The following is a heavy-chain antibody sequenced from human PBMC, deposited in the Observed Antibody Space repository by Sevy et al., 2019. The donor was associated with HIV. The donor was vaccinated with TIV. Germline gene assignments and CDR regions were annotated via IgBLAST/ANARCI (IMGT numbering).Heavy chain of an antibody. CDR2: IKKDGSER. CDR3: ARDCSSSTCLWGLDV. D-gene: IGHD2-2*01. Sequence: GGSLRLSCGGSGFTFSSYWMSWVCQAPGKGLEWVANIKKDGSERYYVDSVKGRFTISRDNAKKSLYLQMNSLRTEDTAVYYCARDCSSSTCLWGLDVWGQGTTVTVSS. V-gene: IGHV3-7*03. J-gene: IGHJ6*02. CDR1: GFTFSSYW.